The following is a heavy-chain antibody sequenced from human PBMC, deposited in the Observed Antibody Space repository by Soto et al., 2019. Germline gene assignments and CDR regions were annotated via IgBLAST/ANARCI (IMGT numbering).Heavy chain of an antibody. D-gene: IGHD3-10*01. CDR3: ARHLYSYGSGSYYDY. Sequence: SETLSLTCTVSGGYINSYHWSWIRQPPGKGLEWIGYISYSGSTNYNPSLKSRLTISVDTSKNQFSLRLSSVTAADTAVYYCARHLYSYGSGSYYDYWGQGTLVTVSS. J-gene: IGHJ4*02. V-gene: IGHV4-59*08. CDR1: GGYINSYH. CDR2: ISYSGST.